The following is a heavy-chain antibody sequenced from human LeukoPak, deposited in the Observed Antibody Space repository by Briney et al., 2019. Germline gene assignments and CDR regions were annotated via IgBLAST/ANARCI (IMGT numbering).Heavy chain of an antibody. CDR3: ARGPDGYKTDY. CDR1: GFTFSSYS. Sequence: PGGSLRLSCAASGFTFSSYSMNWVRQAPGKGLEWVSYISSSSSTIYYADSVKGRFTISRDNAKNSLYLQMNSLRAEDTAVYYCARGPDGYKTDYWGQGTLVTVSS. D-gene: IGHD5-24*01. J-gene: IGHJ4*02. CDR2: ISSSSSTI. V-gene: IGHV3-48*01.